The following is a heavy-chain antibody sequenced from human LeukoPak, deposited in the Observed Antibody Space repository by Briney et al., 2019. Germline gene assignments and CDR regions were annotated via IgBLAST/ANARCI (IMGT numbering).Heavy chain of an antibody. CDR3: ARVLIAVAGNYFDY. V-gene: IGHV4-39*07. CDR1: GGPLSSRSYY. Sequence: PSETLPLTCSVSGGPLSSRSYYGGWIRQPPGRVLEWIGNIYENGSTNYNPSLKSRVTISVDTSKNQFSLKLSSVTGADTAVYYCARVLIAVAGNYFDYWGQGTLVTVSS. J-gene: IGHJ4*02. CDR2: IYENGST. D-gene: IGHD6-19*01.